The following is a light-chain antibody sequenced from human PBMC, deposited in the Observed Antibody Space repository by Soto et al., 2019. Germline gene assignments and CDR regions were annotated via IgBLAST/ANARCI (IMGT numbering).Light chain of an antibody. CDR1: SSNIGAGYD. CDR3: QSYDSSLSGYV. Sequence: QSVLTQPPSVSGAPGQRATISCTGGSSNIGAGYDVHWYQQLPGTAPKLLIYGNSNRPSGVPDRFSGSKSGTSASLAITGLQAEDEADYYCQSYDSSLSGYVFGTGTKLTVL. V-gene: IGLV1-40*01. CDR2: GNS. J-gene: IGLJ1*01.